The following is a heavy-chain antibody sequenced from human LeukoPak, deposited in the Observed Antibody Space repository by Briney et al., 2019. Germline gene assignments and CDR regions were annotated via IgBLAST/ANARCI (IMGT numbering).Heavy chain of an antibody. CDR3: AKGYCSSTSCFTTGYYFDY. V-gene: IGHV3-23*01. CDR2: ISGSGGST. CDR1: GFTFSSYA. J-gene: IGHJ4*02. D-gene: IGHD2-2*02. Sequence: GGSLRLSCAASGFTFSSYAMSWVRQAPGKGLEWVSAISGSGGSTYYADSVKGRFTISRDNSKNTLYLQMNSLRAEDTAVYYCAKGYCSSTSCFTTGYYFDYWGQGTLVTVSS.